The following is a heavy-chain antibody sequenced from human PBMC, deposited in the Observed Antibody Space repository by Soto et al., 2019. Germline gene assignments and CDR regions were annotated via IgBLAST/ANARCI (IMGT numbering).Heavy chain of an antibody. D-gene: IGHD3-22*01. CDR1: GFTFSSYG. CDR3: ARDGDSSGYDAFDI. CDR2: IWYDGSNK. J-gene: IGHJ3*02. Sequence: RRLSCAASGFTFSSYGMHWVCQAPGKGLEWVAVIWYDGSNKYYADSVKGRFTISRDNSKNTLYLQMNSLRAEDTAVYYCARDGDSSGYDAFDIWGQGTMVTVSS. V-gene: IGHV3-33*01.